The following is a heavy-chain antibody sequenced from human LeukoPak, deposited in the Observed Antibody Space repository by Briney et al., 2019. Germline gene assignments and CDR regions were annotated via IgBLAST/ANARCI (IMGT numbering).Heavy chain of an antibody. J-gene: IGHJ5*02. CDR2: INHSGST. V-gene: IGHV4-34*01. CDR3: ARRVEMATITDWFDP. Sequence: SETLSLTCAVYGGSFSGYYWSWIRQPPGKGLEWIGEINHSGSTNYNPSLKSRVTISVDTSKNQFSLKLSSVTAADTAVYYCARRVEMATITDWFDPWGQGTLVTVSS. CDR1: GGSFSGYY. D-gene: IGHD5-12*01.